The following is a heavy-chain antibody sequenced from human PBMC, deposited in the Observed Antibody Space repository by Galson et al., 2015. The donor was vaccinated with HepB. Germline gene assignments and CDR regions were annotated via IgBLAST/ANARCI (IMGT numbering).Heavy chain of an antibody. V-gene: IGHV3-23*01. D-gene: IGHD2/OR15-2a*01. J-gene: IGHJ6*04. Sequence: SLRLSCAASGFTFNSYAMFWVRQAPGKGLEWVSDMRASGGTTYYADSVKGRFTISRDNSKNTLYLQMNSLRVEDTAVYYCVKPPAPTFFYTMDVWGNGTAVTASS. CDR1: GFTFNSYA. CDR2: MRASGGTT. CDR3: VKPPAPTFFYTMDV.